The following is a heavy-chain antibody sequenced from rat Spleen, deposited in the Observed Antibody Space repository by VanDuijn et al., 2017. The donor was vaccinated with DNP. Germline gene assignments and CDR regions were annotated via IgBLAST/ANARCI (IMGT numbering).Heavy chain of an antibody. CDR1: GFTFSDYY. V-gene: IGHV5-25*01. D-gene: IGHD5-1*01. J-gene: IGHJ4*01. Sequence: EVQLVESGGGLVQPGRSLKLSCAASGFTFSDYYMAWVRQASTKGLEWVASISSGGGNIYYRDSVKGRFTISRGNAKNTLYLQMNSLWSEDTATYYCARVGLNWEFRDAWGQATSVTVSS. CDR3: ARVGLNWEFRDA. CDR2: ISSGGGNI.